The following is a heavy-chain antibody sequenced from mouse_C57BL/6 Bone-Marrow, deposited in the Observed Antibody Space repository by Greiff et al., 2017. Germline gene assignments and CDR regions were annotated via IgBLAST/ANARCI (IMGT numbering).Heavy chain of an antibody. CDR2: IYPGSGNT. J-gene: IGHJ2*01. CDR1: GYTFTDYY. D-gene: IGHD1-1*01. Sequence: QVQLQQSGAELVRPGASVKLSCKASGYTFTDYYRNWVKQRPGQGLEWIARIYPGSGNTYYNEKFKGKATLTAEKSSSTAYMPLSSLAAEDSAVCFSASYYYGSSSYFDYWGQGTTLTVSS. V-gene: IGHV1-76*01. CDR3: ASYYYGSSSYFDY.